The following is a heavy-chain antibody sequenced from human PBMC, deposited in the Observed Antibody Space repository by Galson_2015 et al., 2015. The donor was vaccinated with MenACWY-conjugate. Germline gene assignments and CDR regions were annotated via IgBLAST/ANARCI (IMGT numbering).Heavy chain of an antibody. CDR1: GASISTDY. V-gene: IGHV4-59*01. D-gene: IGHD2/OR15-2a*01. CDR3: ARDRTNNWFDP. CDR2: LHYSGST. Sequence: TLSLTCSVSGASISTDYWSWIREPPGKGLEWIGYLHYSGSTKYNPSLKTRITMSVDSSTNQFSLKLTSVTAADTAVYYCARDRTNNWFDPWGQGTLVTVSS. J-gene: IGHJ5*02.